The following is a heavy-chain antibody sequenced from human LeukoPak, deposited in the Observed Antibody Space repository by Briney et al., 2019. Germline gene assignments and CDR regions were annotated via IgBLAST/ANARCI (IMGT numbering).Heavy chain of an antibody. Sequence: SETLSLTCTVSGGSIGSSSYYWGWIRQPPGKGLEWIGTIYYSGSTFYNPSLKSRVTISVDTSKNQFSLKLSSVTAADTAVYYCARQLFSYYYMDVWGKGTTVTVSS. CDR2: IYYSGST. J-gene: IGHJ6*03. V-gene: IGHV4-39*01. CDR1: GGSIGSSSYY. CDR3: ARQLFSYYYMDV.